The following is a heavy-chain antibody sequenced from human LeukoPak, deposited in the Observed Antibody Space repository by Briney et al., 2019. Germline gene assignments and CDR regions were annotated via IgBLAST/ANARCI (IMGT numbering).Heavy chain of an antibody. D-gene: IGHD5-24*01. Sequence: PGGSLRLSCAASGFTFSSYNMNWVRRAPGKGLEWVSSISTGSNYIYYADSVKGRFTISRGNAKNSLYLQMNVLRAEDTAVYYCARDVESIWGQGTMVTVSS. V-gene: IGHV3-21*01. CDR3: ARDVESI. CDR2: ISTGSNYI. J-gene: IGHJ3*02. CDR1: GFTFSSYN.